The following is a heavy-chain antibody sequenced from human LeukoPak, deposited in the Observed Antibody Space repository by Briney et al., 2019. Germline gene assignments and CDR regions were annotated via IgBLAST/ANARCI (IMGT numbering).Heavy chain of an antibody. Sequence: KTSETLSLTCTVSGGSISSYYWSWIRQPPGKGLEWIGYIYYSGSTYYNPSLKSRVTISVDTSKNQFSLKLSSVTAADTAVYYCAREEDYYDSSGYPEAFDIWGQGTMVTVSS. CDR2: IYYSGST. J-gene: IGHJ3*02. V-gene: IGHV4-30-4*01. CDR1: GGSISSYY. D-gene: IGHD3-22*01. CDR3: AREEDYYDSSGYPEAFDI.